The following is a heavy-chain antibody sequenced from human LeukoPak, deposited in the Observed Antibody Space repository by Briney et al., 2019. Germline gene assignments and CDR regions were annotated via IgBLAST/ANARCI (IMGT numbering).Heavy chain of an antibody. CDR3: ARGWRGTARPTFQTLDYFDY. V-gene: IGHV1-69*06. CDR2: IIPIFGTA. D-gene: IGHD6-6*01. Sequence: GASVKVSCQASGYTFTDFYVHWVRQAPGQGLEWMGGIIPIFGTANYAQKFQGRVTITADKSTSTAYMELSSLRSEDTAVYYCARGWRGTARPTFQTLDYFDYWGQGTLVTVSS. CDR1: GYTFTDFY. J-gene: IGHJ4*02.